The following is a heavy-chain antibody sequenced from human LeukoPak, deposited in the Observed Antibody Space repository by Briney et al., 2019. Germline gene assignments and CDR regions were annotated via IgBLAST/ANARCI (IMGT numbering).Heavy chain of an antibody. D-gene: IGHD4-17*01. CDR2: ISSSGSTI. J-gene: IGHJ6*03. V-gene: IGHV3-48*03. CDR1: GFTFSSYE. Sequence: GGSLRLSCSASGFTFSSYEMNWVRQAPGKGLEWVSYISSSGSTIYYADSVKGRFTISRDNAKNSLYLQMNSLRAEDTAVYYCARGDGDYPIYYYYYMDVWGKGTTVTISS. CDR3: ARGDGDYPIYYYYYMDV.